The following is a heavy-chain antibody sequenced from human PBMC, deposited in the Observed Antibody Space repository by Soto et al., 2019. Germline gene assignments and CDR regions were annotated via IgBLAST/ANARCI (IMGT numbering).Heavy chain of an antibody. V-gene: IGHV4-59*01. CDR2: SHYRGTT. D-gene: IGHD2-2*01. CDR3: TRTRTTGSFSPVDS. CDR1: SGTLSNFY. J-gene: IGHJ4*02. Sequence: VQLQESGPGLVKPSETLSLTCTVSSGTLSNFYWSWVRQPPGKGLEWMGYSHYRGTTNYNPSLKRRCTMSIDTSKNPFSLTLNSVTAADTAVYYCTRTRTTGSFSPVDSWGQGIPVTVSS.